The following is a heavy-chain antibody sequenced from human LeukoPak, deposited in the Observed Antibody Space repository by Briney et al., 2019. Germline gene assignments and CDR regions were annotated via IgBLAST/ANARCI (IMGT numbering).Heavy chain of an antibody. CDR2: IRKNGSEK. V-gene: IGHV3-7*01. D-gene: IGHD5-24*01. CDR1: GFTLSSYG. CDR3: ARDRLEGYYYYYYMDV. J-gene: IGHJ6*03. Sequence: PGGSLRLSCPASGFTLSSYGMSWVRQAQGKGLEGVANIRKNGSEKYYVDSVKGRFTISRDNAKNSLYLQMNSLRAEDTAVYYCARDRLEGYYYYYYMDVWGKGTTVTVSS.